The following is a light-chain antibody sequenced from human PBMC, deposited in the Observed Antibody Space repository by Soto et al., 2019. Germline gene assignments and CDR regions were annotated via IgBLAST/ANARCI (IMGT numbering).Light chain of an antibody. CDR3: CSYTSTFSV. J-gene: IGLJ3*02. V-gene: IGLV2-23*02. Sequence: QSALAQPASVSGSPGQSITISCTGTSSDVENSRLISWYQHHPGKVPKVVIYDVNNRPSGISYRFSGSKSGNTASLTVSGLQAEDEADYFCCSYTSTFSVFGGGTKVTVL. CDR1: SSDVENSRL. CDR2: DVN.